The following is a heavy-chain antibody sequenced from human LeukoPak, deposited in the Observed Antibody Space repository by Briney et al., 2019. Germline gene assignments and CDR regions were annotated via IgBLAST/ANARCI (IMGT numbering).Heavy chain of an antibody. CDR1: GYTLTSYY. D-gene: IGHD2-8*01. V-gene: IGHV1-46*01. J-gene: IGHJ4*02. CDR3: ALLMVRGPFDY. CDR2: INPSGGST. Sequence: ASVKVSCKASGYTLTSYYMHWVRQAPGQGLEWMGVINPSGGSTTYAQKFQGRVTMTRDTSTSTLYMEVSSLRSEDTAVYYCALLMVRGPFDYWGQGTLVTVSS.